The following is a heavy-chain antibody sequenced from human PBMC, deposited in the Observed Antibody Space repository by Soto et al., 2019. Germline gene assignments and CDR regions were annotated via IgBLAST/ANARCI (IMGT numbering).Heavy chain of an antibody. J-gene: IGHJ5*02. CDR1: GLTFNRYW. D-gene: IGHD2-15*01. V-gene: IGHV3-74*01. CDR3: AREFCSGGNCYTYYFDP. CDR2: INTDGSNT. Sequence: VGSLRLSCAASGLTFNRYWMHWVRHAPGKGLVWVSHINTDGSNTNYADSVKGRFTISRDNAKSTLFLQMNSLRDEDTAVYYCAREFCSGGNCYTYYFDPWGQGIPVTISS.